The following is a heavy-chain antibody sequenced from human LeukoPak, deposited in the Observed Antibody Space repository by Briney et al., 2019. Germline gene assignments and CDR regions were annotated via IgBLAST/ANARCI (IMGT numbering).Heavy chain of an antibody. CDR3: ARDLTNTMGKYGMDV. CDR1: GYFLTDYF. D-gene: IGHD3-10*01. J-gene: IGHJ6*02. CDR2: IYPNSGGT. Sequence: ASVKVSCKASGYFLTDYFMHWVRQAPGQGLEWMGRIYPNSGGTNYAQKFQGRVTMTRDTSINTAYMELSSLRSDDTAVYYCARDLTNTMGKYGMDVWGQGTTVTVSS. V-gene: IGHV1-2*06.